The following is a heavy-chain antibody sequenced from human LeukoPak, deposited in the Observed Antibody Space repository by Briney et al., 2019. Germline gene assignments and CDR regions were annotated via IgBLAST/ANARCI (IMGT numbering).Heavy chain of an antibody. CDR3: ARGFYYDSSDYYPYYFDY. D-gene: IGHD3-22*01. Sequence: ASVKVSCKASGYTFTSYYMHRVRQAPGQGLEWMGILNPTGGNTSYAQKFQGRVTMTRDTSTSTVYMELSSLRSEDTAVYYCARGFYYDSSDYYPYYFDYWGQGTLVTVPS. CDR2: LNPTGGNT. CDR1: GYTFTSYY. V-gene: IGHV1-46*01. J-gene: IGHJ4*02.